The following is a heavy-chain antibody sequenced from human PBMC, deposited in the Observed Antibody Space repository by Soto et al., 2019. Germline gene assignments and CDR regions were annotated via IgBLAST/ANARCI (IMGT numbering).Heavy chain of an antibody. Sequence: SETLSLTCAVYGGSFSGYYWSWIRQPPGKGLEWIGEINHSGSTNYNPSLKSRVTISVDTSKNQFSLKLSSVTAADTAVYHCARGIPGYSSSWPRRVHRAFDIWGQGTMVTVSS. J-gene: IGHJ3*02. CDR1: GGSFSGYY. CDR2: INHSGST. D-gene: IGHD6-13*01. V-gene: IGHV4-34*01. CDR3: ARGIPGYSSSWPRRVHRAFDI.